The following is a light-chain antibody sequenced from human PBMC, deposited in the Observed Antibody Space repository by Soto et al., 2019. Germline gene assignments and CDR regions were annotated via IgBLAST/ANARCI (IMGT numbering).Light chain of an antibody. Sequence: QSVLTQPPSVSGAPGQRVTISCTGSSSNIGAGYDVHWFQQFSGTAPKPLIYGNINRPSGVPDRFSGSKSGTSASLAITGLQAEDEADYYCQSYDSSLSEVVFGGGTKVTVL. V-gene: IGLV1-40*01. CDR3: QSYDSSLSEVV. J-gene: IGLJ2*01. CDR2: GNI. CDR1: SSNIGAGYD.